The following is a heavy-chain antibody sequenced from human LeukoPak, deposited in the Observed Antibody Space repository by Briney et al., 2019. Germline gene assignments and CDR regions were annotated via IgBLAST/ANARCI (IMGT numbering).Heavy chain of an antibody. CDR3: ARDGSNYDSHYYYYYGMDV. CDR2: ISSSSSYI. D-gene: IGHD3-3*01. V-gene: IGHV3-21*01. CDR1: GFTFSSYS. J-gene: IGHJ6*02. Sequence: GGSLRLSCAASGFTFSSYSMNWVRQAPGKGLEWVSSISSSSSYIYYADSVKGRFTISRDNAKNSLYLQMNSLRAEDTAVYYCARDGSNYDSHYYYYYGMDVWGQGTTVTVSS.